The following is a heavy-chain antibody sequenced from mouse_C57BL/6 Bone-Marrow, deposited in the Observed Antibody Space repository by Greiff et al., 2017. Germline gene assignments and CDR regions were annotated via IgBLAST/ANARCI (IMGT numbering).Heavy chain of an antibody. J-gene: IGHJ2*01. Sequence: EVQLVESGGGLVKPGGSLKLSCAASGFTFSSYAMSWVRQTPEKRLEWVATISDGGSYTYYPDNVKGRFTISRDNAKNHLYLQMSHLKSEDTAMYYCAREGNYSFDYWGQGTTLTVSS. D-gene: IGHD2-1*01. CDR1: GFTFSSYA. CDR3: AREGNYSFDY. V-gene: IGHV5-4*01. CDR2: ISDGGSYT.